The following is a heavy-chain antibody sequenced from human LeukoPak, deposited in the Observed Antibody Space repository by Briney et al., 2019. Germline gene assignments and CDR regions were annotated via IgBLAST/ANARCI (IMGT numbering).Heavy chain of an antibody. Sequence: SETLSLTCTVSGGSIGSYYCSWIRQPPGKGLEWIGYIYYSGSTNYNPSLKSRVTISVDTSKNQFSLKLSSVTAADTAVYYCARDLTPAGAAAVFDYWGQGTLVTVSS. CDR2: IYYSGST. CDR1: GGSIGSYY. D-gene: IGHD6-13*01. CDR3: ARDLTPAGAAAVFDY. J-gene: IGHJ4*02. V-gene: IGHV4-59*12.